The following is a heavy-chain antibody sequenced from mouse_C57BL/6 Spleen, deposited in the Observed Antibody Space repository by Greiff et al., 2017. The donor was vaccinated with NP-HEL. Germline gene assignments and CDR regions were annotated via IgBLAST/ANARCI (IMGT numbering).Heavy chain of an antibody. D-gene: IGHD4-1*01. CDR1: GYTFTDHT. Sequence: QVQLQQSDAELVKPGASVKISCKVSGYTFTDHTIHWMKQRPEQGLEWIGYIYPRDGSTKYNEKFKGKATLTADKSSSTAYMQLNSLTSEDSAVYCCANPNGDDWYFDVWGTGTTVTVSS. V-gene: IGHV1-78*01. CDR3: ANPNGDDWYFDV. J-gene: IGHJ1*03. CDR2: IYPRDGST.